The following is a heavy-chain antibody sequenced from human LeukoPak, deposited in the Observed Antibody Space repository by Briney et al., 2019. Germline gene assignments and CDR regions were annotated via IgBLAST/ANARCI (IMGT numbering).Heavy chain of an antibody. Sequence: GGSLRLSCAASGFTFSSYSMNWVRQAPGKGLEWVSSISSSSSYIYYADSVKGRFTNSRDNAKNSLYLQMNSLRAEDTAVYYCARGGYNSGRPLDYWGQGTLVTVSS. CDR1: GFTFSSYS. CDR3: ARGGYNSGRPLDY. CDR2: ISSSSSYI. J-gene: IGHJ4*02. V-gene: IGHV3-21*01. D-gene: IGHD6-19*01.